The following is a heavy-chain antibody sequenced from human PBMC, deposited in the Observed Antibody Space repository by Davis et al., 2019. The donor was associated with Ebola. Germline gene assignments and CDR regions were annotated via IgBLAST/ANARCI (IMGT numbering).Heavy chain of an antibody. D-gene: IGHD2-15*01. J-gene: IGHJ6*04. CDR1: GYTFTSYA. V-gene: IGHV7-4-1*02. CDR2: INTNTGNP. CDR3: ARDFQWWYLKIYYYYGMDV. Sequence: ASVKVSCKASGYTFTSYAMNWVRQAPGQGLEWMGWINTNTGNPTYAQGFTGRFVFSLDTSVSTAYLQISSLKAEDTAMYYCARDFQWWYLKIYYYYGMDVWGKGTTVTVSS.